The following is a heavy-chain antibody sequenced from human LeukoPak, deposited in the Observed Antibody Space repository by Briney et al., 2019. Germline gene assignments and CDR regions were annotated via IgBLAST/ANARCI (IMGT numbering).Heavy chain of an antibody. CDR3: TGGGLVRGSLHWFDP. CDR2: IYYRSKWYS. Sequence: SQTLSLTCAISGDSVSGGSAGWNWIRQSPSRGLEWLGRIYYRSKWYSDYAISVKSRITIKPDTSRNQFSLQLNSVTHDDTAVYYCTGGGLVRGSLHWFDPWGQGTLVTVSS. J-gene: IGHJ5*02. CDR1: GDSVSGGSAG. D-gene: IGHD3-10*01. V-gene: IGHV6-1*01.